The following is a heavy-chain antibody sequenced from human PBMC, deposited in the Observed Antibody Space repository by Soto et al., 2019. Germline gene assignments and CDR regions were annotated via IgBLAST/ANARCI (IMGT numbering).Heavy chain of an antibody. Sequence: QVQLQESGPGLVKPSETLSLTCTVAGGSLTDHYWNWFRQSPGKGLHWIGYVYYSGGTNYNPSPRSRGTMSVDTSKNQFSLNVRSVTAADTAVYYCARGNDWKSSTFDIWGQGTMVSVSS. J-gene: IGHJ3*02. CDR1: GGSLTDHY. D-gene: IGHD2-21*01. V-gene: IGHV4-59*11. CDR2: VYYSGGT. CDR3: ARGNDWKSSTFDI.